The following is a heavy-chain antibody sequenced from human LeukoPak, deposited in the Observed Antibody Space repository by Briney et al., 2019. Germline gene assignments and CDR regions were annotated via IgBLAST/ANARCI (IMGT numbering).Heavy chain of an antibody. D-gene: IGHD6-13*01. V-gene: IGHV7-4-1*02. Sequence: GASVKVSCKASGYTFSSYAMDWVRQALGQGLEWMGWIDTNTGNPTYAQGFTGRFVFSLDTPVSTAYLQISSLKAEDTAVYYCARDQSSSWSHYYYMDVWGKGTTVTVSS. CDR2: IDTNTGNP. CDR1: GYTFSSYA. J-gene: IGHJ6*03. CDR3: ARDQSSSWSHYYYMDV.